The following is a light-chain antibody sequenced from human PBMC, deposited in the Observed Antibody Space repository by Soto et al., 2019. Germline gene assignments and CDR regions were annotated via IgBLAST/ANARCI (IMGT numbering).Light chain of an antibody. CDR3: QQSNSSPPT. J-gene: IGKJ4*01. CDR2: AAS. CDR1: QSITNY. Sequence: DIQMTQSPSALSASVGDGVTITCRASQSITNYLNWYQHKPGQAPNLLIYAASTLQAGVPSRFRGSGSGTDFTLTNSSLQPEDFATYFCQQSNSSPPTFGGGTKVDIK. V-gene: IGKV1-39*01.